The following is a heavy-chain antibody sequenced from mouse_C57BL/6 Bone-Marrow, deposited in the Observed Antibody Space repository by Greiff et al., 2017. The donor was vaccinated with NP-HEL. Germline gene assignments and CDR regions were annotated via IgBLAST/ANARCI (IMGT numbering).Heavy chain of an antibody. V-gene: IGHV5-9-1*02. Sequence: EVKLMESGEGLVKPGGSLKLSCAASGFTFSSYAMSWVRQTPEKRLEWVAYISSGGDYIYYADTVKGRYTISRDNARNTLYLQMSSLKSEDTAMYYCTIDLLLGPSMDYWGQGTAVTVSS. CDR3: TIDLLLGPSMDY. D-gene: IGHD4-1*01. CDR2: ISSGGDYI. CDR1: GFTFSSYA. J-gene: IGHJ4*01.